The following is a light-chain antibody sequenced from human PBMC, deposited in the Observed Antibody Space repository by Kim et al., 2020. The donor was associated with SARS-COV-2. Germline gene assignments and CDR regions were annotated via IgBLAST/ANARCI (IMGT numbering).Light chain of an antibody. CDR2: DTS. J-gene: IGKJ4*01. CDR1: PSVSNTY. V-gene: IGKV3-20*01. Sequence: SPGGRATLSCRASPSVSNTYVAWYQQKPGQAPRLLIYDTSSRATGIADRFSGSGSGTDFTLTISRLEPEDFAVFYCQHYGSPTLTFGGGTKVDIK. CDR3: QHYGSPTLT.